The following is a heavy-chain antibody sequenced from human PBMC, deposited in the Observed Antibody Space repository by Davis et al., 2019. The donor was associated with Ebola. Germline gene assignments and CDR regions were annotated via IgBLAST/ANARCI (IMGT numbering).Heavy chain of an antibody. J-gene: IGHJ4*02. Sequence: GESLKISCAASGFTFSSYAMHWVRQAPGKGLEWVAVISYDGSNKYYADPVKGRFTISRDNSKNTLYLQMNSLRAEDTAVYYCAKDAGSGMLLYYFDYWGQGTLVTVSS. CDR3: AKDAGSGMLLYYFDY. CDR1: GFTFSSYA. V-gene: IGHV3-30-3*01. D-gene: IGHD2-15*01. CDR2: ISYDGSNK.